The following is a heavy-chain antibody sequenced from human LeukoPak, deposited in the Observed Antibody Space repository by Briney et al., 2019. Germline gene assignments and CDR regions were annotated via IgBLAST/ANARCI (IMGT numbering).Heavy chain of an antibody. CDR1: GGSFSGYY. D-gene: IGHD2-15*01. Sequence: SETLSLTCAVYGGSFSGYYWSWIRQPPGKGLEWIGEINHSGSTNYNPSLKSRVTISADTSKNQFSLNLTSVTAADTAVYYCARGGGEFNNWGQGTLVTVSS. V-gene: IGHV4-34*01. CDR3: ARGGGEFNN. J-gene: IGHJ4*02. CDR2: INHSGST.